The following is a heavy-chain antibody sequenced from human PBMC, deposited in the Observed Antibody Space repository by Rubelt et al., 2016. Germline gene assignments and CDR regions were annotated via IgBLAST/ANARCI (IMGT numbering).Heavy chain of an antibody. CDR1: GFTFSSYA. D-gene: IGHD2-21*02. V-gene: IGHV3-30*04. J-gene: IGHJ2*01. CDR3: ARDRVEVQAYCGGDCYFGYFDL. Sequence: QVQLVESGGGVVQPGRSLRLSCAASGFTFSSYAIHWVRQAPGKGLQWVAVISYDGNNKYYADSVKGRFTVSRDNSKNTLYLQMNSLRTEDTAVYYCARDRVEVQAYCGGDCYFGYFDLWGRGTLVTVSS. CDR2: ISYDGNNK.